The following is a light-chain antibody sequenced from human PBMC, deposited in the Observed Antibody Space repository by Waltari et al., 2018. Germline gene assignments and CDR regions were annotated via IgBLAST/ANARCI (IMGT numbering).Light chain of an antibody. V-gene: IGKV4-1*01. CDR2: WAS. Sequence: DFVMTQSPDSLAVSLGERATINCRSSPTILDNADKNNYLAWYQHKPGQPPKLLISWASARESGVPDRFTGSGSGTDFTLTISSLQAEDVAIYYCQQYYTTPRTFGQGTKVEVK. CDR1: PTILDNADKNNY. CDR3: QQYYTTPRT. J-gene: IGKJ1*01.